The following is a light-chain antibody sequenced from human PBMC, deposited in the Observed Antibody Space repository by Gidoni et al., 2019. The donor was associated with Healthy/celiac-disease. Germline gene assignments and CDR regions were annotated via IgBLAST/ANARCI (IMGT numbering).Light chain of an antibody. J-gene: IGLJ2*01. V-gene: IGLV3-21*04. Sequence: SYVLTQPHSASVAPGKTARITCGGNNIGSKSVHWYQQKPGQAPVLVIYYDSDRPSGIPERFSGSNAGNTATLTISRVEAGDEADYYCQVLDSSSDHVVFGGGTKLTVL. CDR2: YDS. CDR3: QVLDSSSDHVV. CDR1: NIGSKS.